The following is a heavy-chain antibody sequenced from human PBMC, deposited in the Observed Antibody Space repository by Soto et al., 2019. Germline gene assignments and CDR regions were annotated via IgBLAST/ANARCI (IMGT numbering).Heavy chain of an antibody. CDR2: ISAYNGNT. J-gene: IGHJ4*02. CDR3: ARGDSGYDVSAIDY. CDR1: GYTFTSYG. Sequence: GASVKVSCKASGYTFTSYGISWVRQAPGQGLEWMGWISAYNGNTNYAQKLQGRVTMTTDTSTSTAYMELRSLRSYDTAVYYCARGDSGYDVSAIDYWGQGTLVTVSS. D-gene: IGHD5-12*01. V-gene: IGHV1-18*01.